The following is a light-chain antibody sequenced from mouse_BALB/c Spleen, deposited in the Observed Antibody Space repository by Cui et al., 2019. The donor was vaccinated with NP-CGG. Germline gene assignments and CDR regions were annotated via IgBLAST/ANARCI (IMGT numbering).Light chain of an antibody. J-gene: IGLJ1*01. V-gene: IGLV1*01. CDR3: ALWYSNHWV. Sequence: QAVVTQESALTTSPGETVTLTCRSSTGAVTTSNYANWDQEKPDHFFTGLIGGTNNRVPGVPARFSGSLIGDKAALTITGAQTEDEAIYFCALWYSNHWVFGGGTKLTVL. CDR2: GTN. CDR1: TGAVTTSNY.